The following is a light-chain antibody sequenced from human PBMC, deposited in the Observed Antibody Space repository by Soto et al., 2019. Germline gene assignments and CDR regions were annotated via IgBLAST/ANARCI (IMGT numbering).Light chain of an antibody. CDR2: GAS. V-gene: IGKV3-20*01. CDR3: QQYGSSPCT. CDR1: QSVSSSY. J-gene: IGKJ1*01. Sequence: EIVLTQSPGTLSLSPGERATLSCRASQSVSSSYLAWYQQKPGQAPRLLIYGASSRATGIPDRFSGSGSGTDFTLTISRLEPEDFAVYYCQQYGSSPCTFGQWTKVEIK.